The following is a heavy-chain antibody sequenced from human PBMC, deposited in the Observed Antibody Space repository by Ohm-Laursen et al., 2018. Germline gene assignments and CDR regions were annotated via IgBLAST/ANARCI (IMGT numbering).Heavy chain of an antibody. J-gene: IGHJ3*01. CDR1: GDSISSYY. CDR2: INHSGTI. D-gene: IGHD2-2*01. Sequence: PSETLSLTCIVSGDSISSYYWTWVRQPPGKGLEWIGEINHSGTINYNPSLKGRVTISTDTSKNHFSLRLPSVTAADTAVYYCANWVVPGGSDGFDVWGQGTMVTVSP. CDR3: ANWVVPGGSDGFDV. V-gene: IGHV4-34*01.